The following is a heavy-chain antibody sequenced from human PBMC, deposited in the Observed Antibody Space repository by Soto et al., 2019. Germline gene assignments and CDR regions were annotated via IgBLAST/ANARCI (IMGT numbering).Heavy chain of an antibody. V-gene: IGHV4-31*03. D-gene: IGHD2-2*01. J-gene: IGHJ6*02. Sequence: SETLSLTCTVSGVSISSGGYYWTWIRQHPQKGLEWIGHINYSGSTYYNPSLKSRVTVSVDTSKNQFSLKLSSVTAADTAVYYCARFQYPYGMDVWGQGTTVTVSS. CDR3: ARFQYPYGMDV. CDR1: GVSISSGGYY. CDR2: INYSGST.